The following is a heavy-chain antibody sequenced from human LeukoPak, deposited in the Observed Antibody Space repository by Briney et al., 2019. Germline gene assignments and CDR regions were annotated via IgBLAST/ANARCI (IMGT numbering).Heavy chain of an antibody. Sequence: PGGSLRLSCAASGFAFSSSDMNWVRQAPGKGLEWVSYISRTGTTVYYADSVKGRFTISRDKAKNSLYLQVNSLRDEDTAVYYCATQSQKYSGSGPFDYWGQGTPVTVSS. V-gene: IGHV3-48*02. D-gene: IGHD3-10*01. CDR3: ATQSQKYSGSGPFDY. J-gene: IGHJ4*02. CDR1: GFAFSSSD. CDR2: ISRTGTTV.